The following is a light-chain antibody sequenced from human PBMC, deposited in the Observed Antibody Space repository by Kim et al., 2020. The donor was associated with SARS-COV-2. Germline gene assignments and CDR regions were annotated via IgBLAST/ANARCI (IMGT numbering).Light chain of an antibody. CDR2: FDG. CDR1: NIESKS. CDR3: QVWDPSSDHWV. V-gene: IGLV3-21*04. Sequence: PGEPATITCGESNIESKSVQWYQQSPGQAPLLVIYFDGNRPSGTPERFSGSNSRNTATLTITRVKAGDEADYYCQVWDPSSDHWVFGGGTRLTVL. J-gene: IGLJ3*02.